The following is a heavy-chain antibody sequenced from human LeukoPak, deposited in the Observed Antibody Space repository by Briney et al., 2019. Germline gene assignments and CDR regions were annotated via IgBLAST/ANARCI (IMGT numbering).Heavy chain of an antibody. J-gene: IGHJ4*02. Sequence: GGSLRLSCAASGFTFSSYAMSWVSQAPGKGLEWVSAISGSGGSTYYADSVKGRFTISRDNSKNTLYLQMNSLRAEDTAVYYCAKDAAYSSSWYLDYWGQGTLVTVSS. CDR1: GFTFSSYA. D-gene: IGHD6-13*01. CDR2: ISGSGGST. V-gene: IGHV3-23*01. CDR3: AKDAAYSSSWYLDY.